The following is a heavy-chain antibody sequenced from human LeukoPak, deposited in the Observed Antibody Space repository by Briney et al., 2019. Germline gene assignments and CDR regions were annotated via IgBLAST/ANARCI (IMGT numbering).Heavy chain of an antibody. Sequence: GASVKVSCKASGYTFSNYGINWVRQAPGQGLEWMGWFSAYNGNTNYAPNLQGRVTMTTDTSTSTAYMELTSLRSEDTAVYYCARGVGGSSWYFDDWGQGSLVIVSS. CDR2: FSAYNGNT. V-gene: IGHV1-18*01. CDR3: ARGVGGSSWYFDD. D-gene: IGHD6-13*01. J-gene: IGHJ4*02. CDR1: GYTFSNYG.